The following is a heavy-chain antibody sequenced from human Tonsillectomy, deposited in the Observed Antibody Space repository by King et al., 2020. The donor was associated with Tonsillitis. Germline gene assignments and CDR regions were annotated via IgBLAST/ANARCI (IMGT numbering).Heavy chain of an antibody. V-gene: IGHV1-8*02. CDR1: GYTFTSYD. Sequence: VQLVESGAEVKKPGASVKVSCKASGYTFTSYDINWVRQATGQGLEWRGWMNPNSGNTGYAQKFQGRVTMTRNTSISTAYMELSSLRSEDTAVYYCARGRGTMVRGVQRWYDFYYWGQGTLVTVSA. CDR2: MNPNSGNT. D-gene: IGHD3-10*01. CDR3: ARGRGTMVRGVQRWYDFYY. J-gene: IGHJ4*02.